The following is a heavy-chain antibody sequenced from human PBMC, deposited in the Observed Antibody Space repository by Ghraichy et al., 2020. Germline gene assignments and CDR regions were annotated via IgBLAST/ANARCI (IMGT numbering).Heavy chain of an antibody. Sequence: GGSLRLSCAASGFTFDDYAMHWVRQPPGKGLEWVSGISWNSGIIGYADSVKGRFTISRDNAENSLSLQMNSLRAEDTALYYCAKSDCGSTGCYTTNYWGQGTLVTVSS. J-gene: IGHJ4*02. V-gene: IGHV3-9*01. CDR1: GFTFDDYA. CDR3: AKSDCGSTGCYTTNY. D-gene: IGHD2-2*02. CDR2: ISWNSGII.